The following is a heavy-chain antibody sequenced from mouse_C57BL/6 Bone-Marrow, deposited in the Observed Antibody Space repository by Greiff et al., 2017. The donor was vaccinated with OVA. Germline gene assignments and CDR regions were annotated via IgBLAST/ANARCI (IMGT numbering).Heavy chain of an antibody. CDR1: GYSITSGYD. J-gene: IGHJ4*01. Sequence: EVKLMESGPGMVKPSQSLSLTCTVTGYSITSGYDWHWIRHFPGNKLDWMGYISYSGSTNYNPSLKSRISITHDTSKNHFFLKLNSVTTEDTATYYCARAGYYGIGYAMDYWGQGTSVTVSS. V-gene: IGHV3-1*01. D-gene: IGHD1-1*01. CDR3: ARAGYYGIGYAMDY. CDR2: ISYSGST.